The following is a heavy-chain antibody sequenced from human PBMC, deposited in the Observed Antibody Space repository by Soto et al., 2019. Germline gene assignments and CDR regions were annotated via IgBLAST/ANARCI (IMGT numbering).Heavy chain of an antibody. CDR1: DGSMNSDSSY. CDR3: ARLGGYVSVGYYYLWDS. CDR2: INHSGST. V-gene: IGHV4-39*01. Sequence: QLQLQESGPGLVKPSETLSLTCRVSDGSMNSDSSYWGWIRQPPGKGLEWIGVINHSGSTYHNLSLKGRVTMSGDASRNQCSLKLNSMTAADTAVYYCARLGGYVSVGYYYLWDSWGQGTLVTVSS. J-gene: IGHJ4*02. D-gene: IGHD3-22*01.